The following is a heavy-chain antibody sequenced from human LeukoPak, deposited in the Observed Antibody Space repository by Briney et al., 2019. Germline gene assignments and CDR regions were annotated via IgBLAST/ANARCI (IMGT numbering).Heavy chain of an antibody. CDR2: IYHSGST. CDR1: GYSISSGYY. V-gene: IGHV4-38-2*02. D-gene: IGHD6-6*01. CDR3: ARDLYSSSQNWFDP. Sequence: SETLSLTCTVSGYSISSGYYWGWIRQPPGKGLEWIGSIYHSGSTYYNPSLKSRVTISVDTSKNQFSLKLSSVTAADTAVYYCARDLYSSSQNWFDPWGQGTLVTVSS. J-gene: IGHJ5*02.